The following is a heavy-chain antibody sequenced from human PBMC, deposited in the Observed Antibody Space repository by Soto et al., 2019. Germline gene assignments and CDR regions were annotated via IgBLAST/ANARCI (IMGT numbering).Heavy chain of an antibody. V-gene: IGHV4-4*07. Sequence: SETLSLTCTVSGASLNNYYWSWARQPAGKGLEWVGRIYTSGSTNYNPSLESRVTMSVDTSKNQFSLKLSSVTAADTAVYYCARGSLAPDYWGQGTLVTVSS. CDR2: IYTSGST. D-gene: IGHD1-26*01. J-gene: IGHJ4*02. CDR3: ARGSLAPDY. CDR1: GASLNNYY.